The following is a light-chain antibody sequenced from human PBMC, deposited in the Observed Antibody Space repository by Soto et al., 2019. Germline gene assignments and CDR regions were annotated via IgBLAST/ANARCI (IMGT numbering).Light chain of an antibody. V-gene: IGLV2-14*01. J-gene: IGLJ2*01. CDR2: DVS. CDR1: SSDVGGYNY. CDR3: SSYTSSSLGVV. Sequence: QSALTQPASVSGSPGQSITISCTGTSSDVGGYNYVFWYQQHPGKAPKLMIYDVSNRPSGVSNRFSGSKSGNTASLTISGLQAEDEADYYCSSYTSSSLGVVFGGGTKLTVL.